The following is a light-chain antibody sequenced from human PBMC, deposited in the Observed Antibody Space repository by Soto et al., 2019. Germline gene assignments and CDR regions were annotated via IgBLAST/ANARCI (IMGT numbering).Light chain of an antibody. J-gene: IGLJ2*01. CDR3: CSYAGSYTVV. CDR2: DVS. V-gene: IGLV2-11*01. CDR1: TSDVGGYNY. Sequence: QSALTQPRSVSGSPGQSGTISCTGTTSDVGGYNYVSWYQQHPGKAPKLMIYDVSKRPSGVPDRFSGSKSGNTASLTISGLKAEDEADYYCCSYAGSYTVVFGGGTKLTVL.